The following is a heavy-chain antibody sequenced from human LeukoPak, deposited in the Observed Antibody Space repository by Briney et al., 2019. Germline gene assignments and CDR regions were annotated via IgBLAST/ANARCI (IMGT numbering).Heavy chain of an antibody. V-gene: IGHV3-7*03. Sequence: GGSLRLSCAASAGFTFSDYWMNWVRPAPGKGLEWVAIIKQDGREKLYVDSVKGRFTISRDNAKSSLYLQMNSLRAEDTAVYYCVSGIGWLPDYWGQGTLVTVSS. CDR3: VSGIGWLPDY. J-gene: IGHJ4*02. CDR2: IKQDGREK. CDR1: AGFTFSDYW. D-gene: IGHD6-19*01.